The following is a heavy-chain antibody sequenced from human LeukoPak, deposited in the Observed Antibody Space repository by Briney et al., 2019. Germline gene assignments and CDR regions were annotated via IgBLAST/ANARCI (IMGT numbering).Heavy chain of an antibody. Sequence: SPVKAYYQPSGGTFSSYAISWGRQAPRQRLEWMGRIIPIRGVANYAQKVQGRVTITADESTSTAYMELSSLSSEDTAVYYCARGNYYGSGKIYYHGMDVWGQGTTVTVSS. CDR3: ARGNYYGSGKIYYHGMDV. CDR1: GGTFSSYA. V-gene: IGHV1-69*04. CDR2: IIPIRGVA. D-gene: IGHD3-10*01. J-gene: IGHJ6*02.